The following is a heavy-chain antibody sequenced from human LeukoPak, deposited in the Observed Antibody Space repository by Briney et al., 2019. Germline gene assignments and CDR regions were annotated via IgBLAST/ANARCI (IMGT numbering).Heavy chain of an antibody. CDR1: GFTFSSYS. CDR3: ARVNDYGDTYYYYGMDV. CDR2: ISSSSSYI. J-gene: IGHJ6*02. D-gene: IGHD4-17*01. Sequence: GGSLRLSCAASGFTFSSYSMNWVRQAPGKGLEWVSSISSSSSYIYYADSVKGRFTISRDNAKNSLYLQMNSLRAEDTAVYYCARVNDYGDTYYYYGMDVWGQGTTVTVSS. V-gene: IGHV3-21*01.